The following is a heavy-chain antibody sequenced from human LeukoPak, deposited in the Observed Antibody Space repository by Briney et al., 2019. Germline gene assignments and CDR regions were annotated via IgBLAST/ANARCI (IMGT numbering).Heavy chain of an antibody. V-gene: IGHV3-21*01. CDR3: AREITIDY. D-gene: IGHD5-24*01. CDR2: ISSSGTYI. J-gene: IGHJ4*02. CDR1: GFTFNSYS. Sequence: PGGSLRLSCAASGFTFNSYSMNWVRQAPGKGLEWVSSISSSGTYINYADSVKGRFTISRDNAKNSLYLQMNSLRDEDTAVYYCAREITIDYWGQGTLVTVSS.